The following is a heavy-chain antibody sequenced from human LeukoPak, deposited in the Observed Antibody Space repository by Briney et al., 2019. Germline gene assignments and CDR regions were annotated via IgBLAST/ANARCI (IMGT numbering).Heavy chain of an antibody. Sequence: EASVKASCKASGYTFTGYYMHWVRQAPGQGLEWMGRINPNSGGTNYAQKFQGRVTMTRDTSISTAYMELSRLRSDDTAVYYCARVGSMVRGVKDGRVFDYWGQGTLVTVSS. V-gene: IGHV1-2*06. J-gene: IGHJ4*02. CDR3: ARVGSMVRGVKDGRVFDY. D-gene: IGHD3-10*01. CDR2: INPNSGGT. CDR1: GYTFTGYY.